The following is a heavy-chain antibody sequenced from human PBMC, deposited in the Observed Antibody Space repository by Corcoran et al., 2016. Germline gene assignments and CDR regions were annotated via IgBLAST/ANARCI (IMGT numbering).Heavy chain of an antibody. CDR1: GYTFTSYW. Sequence: EVQLVQSGAEVKKPGESLKISCKGSGYTFTSYWIGWVRQMPGKGLEWIGIIYPGDSDTKYSPSFQGQVTISADKSIRTAYLQWSSLKASDTAMYDWARPWGGSQGSMDVWGQGTTVTVS. D-gene: IGHD3-16*01. CDR2: IYPGDSDT. J-gene: IGHJ6*02. CDR3: ARPWGGSQGSMDV. V-gene: IGHV5-51*01.